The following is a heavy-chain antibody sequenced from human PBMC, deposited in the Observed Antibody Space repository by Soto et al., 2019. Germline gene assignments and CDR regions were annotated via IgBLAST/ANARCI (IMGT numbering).Heavy chain of an antibody. CDR2: IIPIFGTA. CDR3: ARWRGAGYSYGIGY. J-gene: IGHJ4*02. CDR1: GGTFSSYA. Sequence: GASVKVSCKASGGTFSSYAISWVRQAPGQGLEWMGGIIPIFGTANYAQKFQGRVTITADESTSTAYMELSSLRSEDTAVYYCARWRGAGYSYGIGYWGQGTLVTVAS. V-gene: IGHV1-69*13. D-gene: IGHD5-18*01.